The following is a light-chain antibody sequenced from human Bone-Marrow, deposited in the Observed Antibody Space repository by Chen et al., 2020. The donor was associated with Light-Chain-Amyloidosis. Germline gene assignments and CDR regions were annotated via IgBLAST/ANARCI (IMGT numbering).Light chain of an antibody. CDR3: QQYGSCHKT. CDR2: DAS. J-gene: IGKJ1*01. Sequence: EIVLTQSPGTLSLSPGERATLSCRASQNVSSSHLAWYQQKPGQAPRLLSYDASSRGTGMPDRGGRRRYVTDFTLTMSRRVPEDFGVYYWQQYGSCHKTFGQGTKVEI. V-gene: IGKV3-20*01. CDR1: QNVSSSH.